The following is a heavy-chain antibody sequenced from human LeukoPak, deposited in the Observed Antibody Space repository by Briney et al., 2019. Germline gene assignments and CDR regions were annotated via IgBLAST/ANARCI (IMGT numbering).Heavy chain of an antibody. D-gene: IGHD3-10*01. CDR2: INHSGST. Sequence: PSETLSLTCTVSGGSISSSSYYWGWIRQPPGKGLEWIGEINHSGSTNYNPSLKSRVTISVDTSKNQFSLKLSSVTAADTAVYYCARSSRSGYYFDYWGQGTLVAVSS. CDR1: GGSISSSSYY. V-gene: IGHV4-39*07. J-gene: IGHJ4*02. CDR3: ARSSRSGYYFDY.